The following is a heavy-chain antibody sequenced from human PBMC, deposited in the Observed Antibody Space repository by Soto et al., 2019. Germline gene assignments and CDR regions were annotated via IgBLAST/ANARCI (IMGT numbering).Heavy chain of an antibody. CDR3: ARSLMVRGGTAYYYGMDV. CDR2: IIPIFGTA. CDR1: GGTFSSYA. D-gene: IGHD3-10*01. Sequence: QVQLVQSGAEVKKPGSSVKVSCKASGGTFSSYAISWVRQAPGQGLEWMGGIIPIFGTANYAQKFQGRVTITADESTRTAYMELSSLRSEDTAVYYCARSLMVRGGTAYYYGMDVWGQGTTVTVSS. V-gene: IGHV1-69*01. J-gene: IGHJ6*02.